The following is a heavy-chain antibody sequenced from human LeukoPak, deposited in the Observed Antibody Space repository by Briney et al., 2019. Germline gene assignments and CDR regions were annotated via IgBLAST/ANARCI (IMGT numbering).Heavy chain of an antibody. CDR2: SDWSGGRI. CDR1: GFISTDYG. V-gene: IGHV3-20*04. D-gene: IGHD4-17*01. J-gene: IGHJ2*01. CDR3: ARLTVTTSDHWYFDL. Sequence: GGSLRLSCAASGFISTDYGMSWVRQIPGKGLEWVSGSDWSGGRIDYTDSVKGRFTISRDNAKNSLYLQMNSLRAEDTAFYYCARLTVTTSDHWYFDLWGRGTLVTVSS.